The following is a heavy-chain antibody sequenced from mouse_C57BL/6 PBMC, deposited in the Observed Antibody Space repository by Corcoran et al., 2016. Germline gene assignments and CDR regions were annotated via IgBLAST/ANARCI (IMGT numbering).Heavy chain of an antibody. CDR2: INTYSGVP. D-gene: IGHD2-1*01. Sequence: QIQLVQSGPELKKPGETVKISCKASGYTFTTYGMSWVKQAPGKGLKWMGWINTYSGVPTYADDFKGRFAFSLETSASTAYLQINNLKNEDTATYFCARGNYKFAYWGQGTLVTVSA. J-gene: IGHJ3*01. CDR1: GYTFTTYG. CDR3: ARGNYKFAY. V-gene: IGHV9-3*01.